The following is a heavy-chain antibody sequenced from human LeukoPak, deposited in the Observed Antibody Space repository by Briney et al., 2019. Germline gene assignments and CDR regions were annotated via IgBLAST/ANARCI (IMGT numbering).Heavy chain of an antibody. V-gene: IGHV1-46*01. CDR3: AKVPHYYDFWSGSGYFDY. J-gene: IGHJ4*02. D-gene: IGHD3-3*01. Sequence: ASVKVSCKASGYTFTSYYMHWVRQAPGQGLEWMGIINPSGGSTSYAQKFQGRVTMTRDTSTSTVYMELSSLRAEDTALYYCAKVPHYYDFWSGSGYFDYWGQGTLVTVSS. CDR2: INPSGGST. CDR1: GYTFTSYY.